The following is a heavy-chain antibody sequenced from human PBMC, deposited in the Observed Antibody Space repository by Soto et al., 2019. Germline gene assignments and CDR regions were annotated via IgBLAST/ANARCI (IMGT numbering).Heavy chain of an antibody. CDR1: GYTFTSYY. CDR2: INPSGGST. V-gene: IGHV1-46*01. J-gene: IGHJ5*02. Sequence: ASVKVSCKASGYTFTSYYMHWVRQAPGQGLEWMGIINPSGGSTSYAQKFQGRVTMTRDEFTSTVYMELSSLRSEDTARYYCARDFYCSGGKCYHGGWFDPWGQGTLVTVSS. CDR3: ARDFYCSGGKCYHGGWFDP. D-gene: IGHD2-15*01.